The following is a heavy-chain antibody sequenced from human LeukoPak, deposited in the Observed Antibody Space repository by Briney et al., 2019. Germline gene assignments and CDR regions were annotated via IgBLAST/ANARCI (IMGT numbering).Heavy chain of an antibody. Sequence: ASVKVSCKASGYTFTNYYIHWVRQAPGQGLEWIGWINPNSGGTNYAQKFQGRVTMTRNTSISTAYMELSSLRSEDTAVYYCARSSSSWYPYFDYWGQGTLVTVSS. D-gene: IGHD6-13*01. CDR3: ARSSSSWYPYFDY. CDR2: INPNSGGT. V-gene: IGHV1-2*02. CDR1: GYTFTNYY. J-gene: IGHJ4*02.